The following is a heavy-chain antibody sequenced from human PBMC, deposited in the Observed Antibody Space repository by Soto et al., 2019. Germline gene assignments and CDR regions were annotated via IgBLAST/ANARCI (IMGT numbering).Heavy chain of an antibody. D-gene: IGHD2-15*01. J-gene: IGHJ6*02. Sequence: PGGSLILSCAASGFTFSSYSMNWVRQAPGKGLEWVSYISSSSSTIYYADSVKGRFTISRDNAKNSLYLQMNSLRDEDTAVYYCARRELIVVYYYYGMDVWGQGTTVTVSS. CDR3: ARRELIVVYYYYGMDV. V-gene: IGHV3-48*02. CDR2: ISSSSSTI. CDR1: GFTFSSYS.